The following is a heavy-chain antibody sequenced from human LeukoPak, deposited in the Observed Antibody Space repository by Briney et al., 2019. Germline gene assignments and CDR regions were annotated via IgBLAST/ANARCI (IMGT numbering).Heavy chain of an antibody. CDR3: ARHDYGENYFDY. Sequence: PGGSLRLSCAASGFTVSSNYMSWVRQAPGKGLEWVSVIYSGGSTYYADSVKGRFTISRDNSKNTLYLQMNSLRAEDTAVYYCARHDYGENYFDYWGQGTLATVSS. V-gene: IGHV3-53*01. J-gene: IGHJ4*02. CDR1: GFTVSSNY. D-gene: IGHD4-17*01. CDR2: IYSGGST.